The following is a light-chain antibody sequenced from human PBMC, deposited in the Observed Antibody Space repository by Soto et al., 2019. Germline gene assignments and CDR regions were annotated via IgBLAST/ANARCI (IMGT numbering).Light chain of an antibody. Sequence: DVQMTQSPSSLSAFVGDRVTITCRASQGMAPYLAWFQQKPGKVPKLLIYATSTLQSGVPSRFSGSGSGTDFTLTINSLQAEDVGTYYCQKYNSAPLTFGGGTKVEIK. CDR1: QGMAPY. J-gene: IGKJ4*02. V-gene: IGKV1-27*01. CDR3: QKYNSAPLT. CDR2: ATS.